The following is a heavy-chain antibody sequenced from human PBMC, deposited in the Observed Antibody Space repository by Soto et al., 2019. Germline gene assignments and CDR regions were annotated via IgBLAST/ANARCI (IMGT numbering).Heavy chain of an antibody. Sequence: GGSLRLSCAASGFTFSSYAMSWVRQAPGKGLEWVSAISGSGGSTYYADSVKGRFTISRDNSKNTLYLQMNSLRAEDMAVYYCAKSRDITGSFDYWGQGTLVTVSS. D-gene: IGHD1-20*01. J-gene: IGHJ4*02. CDR3: AKSRDITGSFDY. CDR2: ISGSGGST. CDR1: GFTFSSYA. V-gene: IGHV3-23*01.